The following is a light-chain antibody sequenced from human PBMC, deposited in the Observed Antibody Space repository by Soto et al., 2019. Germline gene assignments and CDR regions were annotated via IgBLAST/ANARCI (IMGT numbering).Light chain of an antibody. V-gene: IGLV1-40*01. CDR1: RSNIGAGYE. CDR2: GDT. CDR3: QSYDLSLSTPYV. Sequence: QSALTQPPSVSGAPGQRITISCTGSRSNIGAGYEVHWYQQLPGTAPKLLIYGDTNRPSGVPDRFSGSKSGTSASLAITGLQAEDEADYYCQSYDLSLSTPYVFGTGTKVTVL. J-gene: IGLJ1*01.